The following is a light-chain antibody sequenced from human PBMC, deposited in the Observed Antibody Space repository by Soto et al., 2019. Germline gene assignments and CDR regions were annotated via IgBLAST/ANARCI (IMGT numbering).Light chain of an antibody. CDR3: FSFTSTNTHV. V-gene: IGLV2-14*01. CDR1: SSDVGSYNY. Sequence: QSALTQPASVSGSPGQSITISCTGTSSDVGSYNYVSWYQQHPGKAPKLMIYEVSNRPSGVSDRFSGSKSDNTASLTISGLQAEDEADYYCFSFTSTNTHVFGSGTKLTVL. CDR2: EVS. J-gene: IGLJ1*01.